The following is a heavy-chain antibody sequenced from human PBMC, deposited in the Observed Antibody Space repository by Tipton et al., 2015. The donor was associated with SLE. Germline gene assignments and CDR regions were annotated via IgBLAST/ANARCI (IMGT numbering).Heavy chain of an antibody. V-gene: IGHV1-46*01. CDR2: INPTDGGA. J-gene: IGHJ4*02. Sequence: QLVQSGAEVKKPGASVKLSCKASGYTFTTFYINWVRQAPGQRLEWLGIINPTDGGARYAPKFQGRVTMTRDTSTNTVYMELSSLTSEDTAIYYCARDRGGLDYWGQGTLVTVSS. CDR1: GYTFTTFY. CDR3: ARDRGGLDY.